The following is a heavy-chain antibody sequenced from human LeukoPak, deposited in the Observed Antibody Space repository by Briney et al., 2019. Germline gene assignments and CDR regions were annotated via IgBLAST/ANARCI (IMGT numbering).Heavy chain of an antibody. Sequence: SETLSLTCAVYGGSFSGYYWSWIRQPPGKGLEWIGEINHSGSTNYNPSLKSQVTISVDTSKNQFSLKLTSVTAADTAVYYCARDRHYYDSSGYYNWYFDLWGRGTLVTVSS. D-gene: IGHD3-22*01. CDR3: ARDRHYYDSSGYYNWYFDL. V-gene: IGHV4-34*01. CDR1: GGSFSGYY. CDR2: INHSGST. J-gene: IGHJ2*01.